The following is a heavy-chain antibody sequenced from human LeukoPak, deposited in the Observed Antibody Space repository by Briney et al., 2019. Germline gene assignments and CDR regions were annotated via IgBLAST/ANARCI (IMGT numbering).Heavy chain of an antibody. CDR2: FYHGGST. V-gene: IGHV4-30-2*01. CDR1: GGSISSGGYY. J-gene: IGHJ2*01. Sequence: SETLSLTCTVSGGSISSGGYYWSWIRQHPGKGLEWIGYFYHGGSTSYNPSLRSRVTISVDRSKNQFSLKLTSVTAADTAVYYCARSAFAEGYFDLWGRGTLVTASS. CDR3: ARSAFAEGYFDL.